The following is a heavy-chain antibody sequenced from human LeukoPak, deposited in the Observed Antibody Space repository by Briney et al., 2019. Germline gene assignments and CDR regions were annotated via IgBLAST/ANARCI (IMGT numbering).Heavy chain of an antibody. V-gene: IGHV3-15*07. CDR3: TTADSSGRFLIGY. CDR2: IKSKTDGGTA. CDR1: GFAFTNAW. D-gene: IGHD3-22*01. Sequence: GGSLRLSCAASGFAFTNAWMNWVRQAPGKGLEWVGRIKSKTDGGTADYAAPVKGRFTISRDDSKNTLYLQMNSLKTEDTAVYYCTTADSSGRFLIGYWGQGTLVTVSS. J-gene: IGHJ4*02.